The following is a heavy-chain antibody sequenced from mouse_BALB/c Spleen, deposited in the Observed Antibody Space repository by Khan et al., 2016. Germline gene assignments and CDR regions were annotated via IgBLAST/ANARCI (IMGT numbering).Heavy chain of an antibody. V-gene: IGHV3-2*02. CDR3: ARLERAWFAY. CDR2: INYSGST. CDR1: GYSITSDYA. Sequence: EVQLQESGPGLVKPSQSLSLTCIVTGYSITSDYAWNWIRQFPGNKLEWMGYINYSGSTSYNPSLKSRISITRDTSKNQFFLQLNSVTTEDTATYYCARLERAWFAYWGQGTLVTVSA. J-gene: IGHJ3*01.